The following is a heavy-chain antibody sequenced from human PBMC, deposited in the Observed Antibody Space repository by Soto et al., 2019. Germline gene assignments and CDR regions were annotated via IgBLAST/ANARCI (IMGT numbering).Heavy chain of an antibody. CDR1: GGSISSNSNY. CDR2: INYSGTT. J-gene: IGHJ4*02. Sequence: PSETLSLTCTVSGGSISSNSNYWGWIRQPPGKGLEWIGSINYSGTTYYNSSLKSRFTISVDTSKNQFSLKVSSVTAADTAVYYCANPGSPWSGPPGYWGQGTLVTVSS. D-gene: IGHD3-3*01. CDR3: ANPGSPWSGPPGY. V-gene: IGHV4-39*01.